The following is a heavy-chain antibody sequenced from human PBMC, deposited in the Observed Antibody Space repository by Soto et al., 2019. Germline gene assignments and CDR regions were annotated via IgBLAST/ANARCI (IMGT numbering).Heavy chain of an antibody. J-gene: IGHJ4*02. CDR1: GGSFRGYY. V-gene: IGHV4-34*01. CDR2: INHSGST. D-gene: IGHD5-12*01. CDR3: ARYSGYDYRFDY. Sequence: SETLSLTCAVYGGSFRGYYWSWIRQPPGKGLEWIGEINHSGSTNYNPSLKSRVTISVDTSKNQFSLKLSSVTAADTAVYYCARYSGYDYRFDYWGQGTLVSVSS.